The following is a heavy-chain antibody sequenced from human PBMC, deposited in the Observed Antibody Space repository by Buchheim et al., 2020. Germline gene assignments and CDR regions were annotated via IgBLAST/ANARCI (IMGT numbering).Heavy chain of an antibody. J-gene: IGHJ4*02. CDR3: TREGWLLEEYYYGSGLTQVLDY. CDR2: IRSKAYGGTT. CDR1: GFTFGDYA. V-gene: IGHV3-49*05. D-gene: IGHD3-10*01. Sequence: EVQLVESGGGLVKPGRSLRLSCTASGFTFGDYAMSWFRQAPGKGLEWVGFIRSKAYGGTTEYAASVKGRFTISRDDSKSIAYLQMNSLKTEDTAVYYCTREGWLLEEYYYGSGLTQVLDYWGQGTL.